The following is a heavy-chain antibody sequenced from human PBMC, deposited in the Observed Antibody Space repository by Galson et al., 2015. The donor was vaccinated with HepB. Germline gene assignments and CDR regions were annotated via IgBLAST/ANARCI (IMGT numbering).Heavy chain of an antibody. CDR3: ARLLFYNTRWDHFYFDH. J-gene: IGHJ4*02. CDR1: GFSFTNTGVG. CDR2: IHWNGNK. Sequence: PALVKPTQTLLVTCSFSGFSFTNTGVGVGWIRRPPGKALEWLALIHWNGNKRYSPSLKSRMTIMKDTSKNQVVFTMTNMDPVDTATYYCARLLFYNTRWDHFYFDHWGQGIVVAFSS. D-gene: IGHD2/OR15-2a*01. V-gene: IGHV2-5*01.